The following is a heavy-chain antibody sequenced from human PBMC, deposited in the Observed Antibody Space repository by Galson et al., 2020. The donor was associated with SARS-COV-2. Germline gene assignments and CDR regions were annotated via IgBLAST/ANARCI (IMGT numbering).Heavy chain of an antibody. Sequence: KIGESLKISCKGSGYSFTSYWIGWVRQMPGKGLEWMGIIYPGDSDTRYRQSFKGQVTISADKSISTAYLQWSSLKASDTAMYYCARQGRGYSYGYGEFDYWGQGTLVTVSS. CDR3: ARQGRGYSYGYGEFDY. CDR2: IYPGDSDT. V-gene: IGHV5-51*01. D-gene: IGHD5-18*01. CDR1: GYSFTSYW. J-gene: IGHJ4*02.